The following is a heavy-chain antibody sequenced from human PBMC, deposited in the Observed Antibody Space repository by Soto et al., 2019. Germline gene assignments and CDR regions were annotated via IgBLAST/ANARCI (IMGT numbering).Heavy chain of an antibody. CDR1: GDSVSSNDAV. J-gene: IGHJ5*02. D-gene: IGHD6-6*01. V-gene: IGHV6-1*01. CDR2: TYYRSIWQT. CDR3: ARLVGNSWLDH. Sequence: QVQLQQSGPGLVKPSQTLSLTCAISGDSVSSNDAVWNWIRQSPSRGLEWLGRTYYRSIWQTEYAVSVNGRMPISPAASTTRFSLQLNSVTPGATAMYYCARLVGNSWLDHWGQGTLVTVSA.